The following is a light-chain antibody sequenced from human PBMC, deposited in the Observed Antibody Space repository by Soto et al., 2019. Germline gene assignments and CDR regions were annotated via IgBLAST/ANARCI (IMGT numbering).Light chain of an antibody. CDR1: QTISNY. Sequence: IQMTQSPSSLSASVLYRFTITCLARQTISNYLNWYQPKPGKAPSLLIYDASSLLSGVPSRFSGSGSGTDFTLTIASLQPEDFSTYYCQQSDSTPYTFGQGTKVDIK. CDR2: DAS. J-gene: IGKJ2*01. CDR3: QQSDSTPYT. V-gene: IGKV1-39*01.